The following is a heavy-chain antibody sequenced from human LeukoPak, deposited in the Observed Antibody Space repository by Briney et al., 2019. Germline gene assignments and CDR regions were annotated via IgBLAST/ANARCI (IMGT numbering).Heavy chain of an antibody. V-gene: IGHV4-30-2*01. Sequence: SETLSLTCAVSGGSISSGGYSWSWIRQPPGKGLEWIGYIYHSGSTYYNPSLKSRVTISVDRSKNQFSLKLSSVTAADTAVYYCASLTVVPAAIRGGWGQGTLVTVSS. CDR2: IYHSGST. J-gene: IGHJ4*02. D-gene: IGHD2-2*01. CDR1: GGSISSGGYS. CDR3: ASLTVVPAAIRGG.